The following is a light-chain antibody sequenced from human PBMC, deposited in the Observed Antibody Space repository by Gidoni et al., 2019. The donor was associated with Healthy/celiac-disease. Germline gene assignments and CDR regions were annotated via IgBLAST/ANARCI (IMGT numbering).Light chain of an antibody. Sequence: QSALTQPASVSGSPGQSITISCTGPSSDVGSYNLVSWYQQHPGKAPKLMIYEGSKRPSGVSNRFSGSKSGNTASLTISGLQAEDEADYYCCSYAGSSTSYVFGTGTKVTV. J-gene: IGLJ1*01. CDR1: SSDVGSYNL. CDR3: CSYAGSSTSYV. CDR2: EGS. V-gene: IGLV2-23*01.